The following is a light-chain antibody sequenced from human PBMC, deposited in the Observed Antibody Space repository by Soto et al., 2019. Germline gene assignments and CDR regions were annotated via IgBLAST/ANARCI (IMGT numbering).Light chain of an antibody. CDR3: QQFYSAPIT. V-gene: IGKV1-39*01. Sequence: DIQMSQSPSSMSASVGDSVTITCRASQTIKNYLNWYQQKPGRAPNLLIYSASTLHSGVPSRFSGTKSATDFTLTNTSLQPEDFATYYCQQFYSAPITFGQGTRLEIK. J-gene: IGKJ5*01. CDR1: QTIKNY. CDR2: SAS.